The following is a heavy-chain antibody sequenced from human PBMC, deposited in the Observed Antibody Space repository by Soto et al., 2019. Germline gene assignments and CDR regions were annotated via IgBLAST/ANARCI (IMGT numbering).Heavy chain of an antibody. CDR1: GFTYSSHG. Sequence: EAQLSESGGELIQPGGSLRLSCAASGFTYSSHGMSWVRQARGKGLERIAGLSRGGGSTYYADSVKGRFTISRDNSKNTLDWIMNNLRVEDTALYYCARDGQYRTDGLGVWGQGTMVTVSS. V-gene: IGHV3-23*01. CDR2: LSRGGGST. J-gene: IGHJ3*01. D-gene: IGHD5-12*01. CDR3: ARDGQYRTDGLGV.